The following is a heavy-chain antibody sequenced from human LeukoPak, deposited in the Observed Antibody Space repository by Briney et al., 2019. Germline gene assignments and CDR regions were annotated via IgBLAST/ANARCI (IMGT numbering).Heavy chain of an antibody. CDR2: ISNSSSYI. V-gene: IGHV3-21*01. CDR1: GFTFSSYS. Sequence: GGSLRLSCAASGFTFSSYSMNWVRQAPGKGLEWVSSISNSSSYIYYADSVKGRFTISRDNAKNSLYLQMNSLRAEDTAVYYCARVGMSVAVDYWGQGTLVTVSS. J-gene: IGHJ4*02. CDR3: ARVGMSVAVDY.